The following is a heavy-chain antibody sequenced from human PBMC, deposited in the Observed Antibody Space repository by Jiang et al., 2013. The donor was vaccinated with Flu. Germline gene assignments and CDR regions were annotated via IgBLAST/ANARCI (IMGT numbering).Heavy chain of an antibody. Sequence: LLKPSETLSLTCTVSGGSISSYYWSWIRQPPGKGLEWIGYIYYSGSTNYNPSLKSRVTISVDTSKNQFSLKLSSVTAADTAVYYCASTYSSGWEYYFDYWGQGTLVTVSS. CDR1: GGSISSYY. V-gene: IGHV4-59*01. CDR3: ASTYSSGWEYYFDY. CDR2: IYYSGST. J-gene: IGHJ4*02. D-gene: IGHD6-19*01.